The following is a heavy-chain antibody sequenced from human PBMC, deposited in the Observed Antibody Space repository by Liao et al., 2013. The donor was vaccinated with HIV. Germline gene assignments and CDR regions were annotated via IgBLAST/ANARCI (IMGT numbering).Heavy chain of an antibody. CDR2: IYTSGST. CDR3: ARAGITGTTNLGDV. D-gene: IGHD1-20*01. CDR1: GDSISSHY. Sequence: QVQLQESGPGLVKPSETLSLTCTVSGDSISSHYWSWIRQSPGKGLEWIGHIYTSGSTTYNPSLKSRVTISVDTSKNQISLKVNSVTAADTAVYYCARAGITGTTNLGDVWGRGTTVTVSS. V-gene: IGHV4-4*08. J-gene: IGHJ6*04.